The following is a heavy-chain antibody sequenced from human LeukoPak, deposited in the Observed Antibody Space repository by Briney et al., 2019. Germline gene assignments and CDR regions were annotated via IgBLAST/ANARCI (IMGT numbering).Heavy chain of an antibody. J-gene: IGHJ4*02. CDR1: GFSFNNDA. CDR3: VKHKGYIKSEPFDY. V-gene: IGHV3-23*01. CDR2: VSPSGVST. D-gene: IGHD1-14*01. Sequence: GGSLRLSCAASGFSFNNDAMSWVRQAPGKGLEWVAAVSPSGVSTYYADSVKGRFTISRDNSRNTLSLHLNDLRADDRAVYYCVKHKGYIKSEPFDYWGQGALVTVSP.